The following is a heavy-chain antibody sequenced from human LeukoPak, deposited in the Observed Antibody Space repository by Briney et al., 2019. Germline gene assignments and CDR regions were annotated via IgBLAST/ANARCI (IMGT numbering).Heavy chain of an antibody. Sequence: GGSLRLSCTASGFTFSSNTMSWVRQTPGKGLEWVSAITGSGGSTYYADSVRGRLTISRDNSKNTLYLKMNSLRAEDTAVYYCAKLTRDWGQGTLVTVSS. CDR2: ITGSGGST. CDR1: GFTFSSNT. D-gene: IGHD7-27*01. CDR3: AKLTRD. J-gene: IGHJ4*02. V-gene: IGHV3-23*01.